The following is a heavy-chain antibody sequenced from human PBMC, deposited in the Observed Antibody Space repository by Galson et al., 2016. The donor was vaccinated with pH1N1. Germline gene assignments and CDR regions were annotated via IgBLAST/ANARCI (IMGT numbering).Heavy chain of an antibody. CDR1: GYNFATSW. Sequence: QSGAEVKKPGGSLKISCKGSGYNFATSWIGWVRQMPGKGLEWMGIIYLGGSHIRYSPPFQGQVTISADKSINIVYLQWSSLKASDTAIYYCARQNDYGDYRGDAFDIWGQGTMVTVSS. V-gene: IGHV5-51*01. CDR3: ARQNDYGDYRGDAFDI. CDR2: IYLGGSHI. J-gene: IGHJ3*02. D-gene: IGHD4-17*01.